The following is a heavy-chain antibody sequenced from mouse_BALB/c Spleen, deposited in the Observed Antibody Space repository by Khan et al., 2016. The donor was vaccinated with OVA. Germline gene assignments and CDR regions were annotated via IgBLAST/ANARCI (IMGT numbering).Heavy chain of an antibody. D-gene: IGHD1-1*01. CDR1: GFTFSTYG. CDR3: TRLAYYYDSGGFAY. V-gene: IGHV5-6*01. CDR2: VSTGGGYT. Sequence: EVELVESGGDLVKPGGSLKLSCAASGFTFSTYGMSWVRQTPDKRLEWVATVSTGGGYTYYPASVKGRFTISRDNAKNTLYLQLSGLKSEDTAMFYCTRLAYYYDSGGFAYWGQGTLVTVSA. J-gene: IGHJ3*01.